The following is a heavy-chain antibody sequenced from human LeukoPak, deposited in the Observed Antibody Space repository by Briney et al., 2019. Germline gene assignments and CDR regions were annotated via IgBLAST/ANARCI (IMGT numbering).Heavy chain of an antibody. V-gene: IGHV1-3*01. D-gene: IGHD3-3*01. CDR1: GYTFTSYA. CDR3: ARDPTGITIFGVVIGWFDP. J-gene: IGHJ5*02. Sequence: ASVKVSCTASGYTFTSYAMHWVRQAPGQRLEWMGWINAGNGNTKYSRKFQGRVTITRDTSASTAYMELSSLRSEDTAVYYCARDPTGITIFGVVIGWFDPWGQGTLVTVSS. CDR2: INAGNGNT.